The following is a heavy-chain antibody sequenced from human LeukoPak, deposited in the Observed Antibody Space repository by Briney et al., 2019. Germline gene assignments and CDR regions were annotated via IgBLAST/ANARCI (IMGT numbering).Heavy chain of an antibody. J-gene: IGHJ6*03. Sequence: ASVKVSCKASGYTLRSYGITWVRQAPGQGLEWMGWISAYNGNTKYPQKLQGRVTMTTDTSTSTAYMELRSLRSDDTAVYYCARAGPSYYGSGSYYNRMVHYYYYYMDVWGKGTTVTISS. D-gene: IGHD3-10*01. CDR2: ISAYNGNT. CDR3: ARAGPSYYGSGSYYNRMVHYYYYYMDV. V-gene: IGHV1-18*01. CDR1: GYTLRSYG.